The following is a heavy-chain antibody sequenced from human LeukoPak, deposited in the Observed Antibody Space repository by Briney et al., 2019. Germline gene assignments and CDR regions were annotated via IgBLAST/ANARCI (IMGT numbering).Heavy chain of an antibody. V-gene: IGHV4-59*12. J-gene: IGHJ5*02. CDR3: ARVRVRGVRTNWFDP. CDR2: IYYSGST. CDR1: GGSINSYY. D-gene: IGHD3-10*01. Sequence: SETLSLTCTVSGGSINSYYWSWIRQPPGKGLEWIGYIYYSGSTNYNPSLKSRVTISVDTSKNQFSLRLSSVTAADTAVYYCARVRVRGVRTNWFDPWGQGTLVTVSS.